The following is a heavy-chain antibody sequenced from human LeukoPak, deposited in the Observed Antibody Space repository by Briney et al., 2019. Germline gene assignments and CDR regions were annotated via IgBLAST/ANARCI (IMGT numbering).Heavy chain of an antibody. Sequence: GGSLRLSCAASGFTVSNNFMSWVRQAPGKGLEWVSVIYGGGSTYYADSVKGRFIISRDTSKNTLYLQMNSLRAEDTAVYYCASWPGGWYGEDSWGQGTLVTVSS. CDR1: GFTVSNNF. V-gene: IGHV3-53*01. D-gene: IGHD6-19*01. CDR2: IYGGGST. J-gene: IGHJ4*02. CDR3: ASWPGGWYGEDS.